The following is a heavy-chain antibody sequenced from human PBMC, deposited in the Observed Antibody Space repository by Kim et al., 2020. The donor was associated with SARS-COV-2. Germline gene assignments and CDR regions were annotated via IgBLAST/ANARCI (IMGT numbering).Heavy chain of an antibody. V-gene: IGHV4-34*01. CDR3: ARRPEGSSGCYRFDY. Sequence: SETLSLTCAVYGGSFSGYYWSWIRQPPGKGLEWFGEIYHSGSTNYNPSLKSRVTISVDTSKNQFSLKLSCVTDADTDGYYCARRPEGSSGCYRFDYWGQGTLVTVSS. CDR1: GGSFSGYY. D-gene: IGHD3-22*01. CDR2: IYHSGST. J-gene: IGHJ4*02.